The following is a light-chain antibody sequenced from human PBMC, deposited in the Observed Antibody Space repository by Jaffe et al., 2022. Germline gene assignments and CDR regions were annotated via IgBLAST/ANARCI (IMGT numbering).Light chain of an antibody. J-gene: IGLJ3*02. V-gene: IGLV2-8*01. Sequence: QSALTQPPSASGSPGQSVTISCTGTSSDVGGYNYVSWYQQHPGKAPKYMLYEVTKRPSGVPDRFSGSKSGNTASLTVSGLQAEDEADYYCCSYGGSNNWVFGGGTKLTVL. CDR2: EVT. CDR3: CSYGGSNNWV. CDR1: SSDVGGYNY.